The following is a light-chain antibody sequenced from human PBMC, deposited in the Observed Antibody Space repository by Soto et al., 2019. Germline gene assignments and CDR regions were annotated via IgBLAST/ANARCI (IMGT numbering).Light chain of an antibody. CDR2: DAF. V-gene: IGKV3-11*01. Sequence: EIVLTQSPATLSLSPGERATLSCRASQSVSSYLAWYQQKPGQAPRLLIYDAFNAATGIPARFSGSGSGTDFSVTISSLEPEDFAVYYCQQRSSWPLTFGGGTKVEIK. CDR1: QSVSSY. J-gene: IGKJ4*01. CDR3: QQRSSWPLT.